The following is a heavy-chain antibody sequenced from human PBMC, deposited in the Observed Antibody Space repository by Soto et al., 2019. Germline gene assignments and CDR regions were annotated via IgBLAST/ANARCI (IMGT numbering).Heavy chain of an antibody. V-gene: IGHV4-39*01. Sequence: QLQLRESGPRLVKPSETLSLTCGVSGGSISSSRYYWGWIRQPPGKGLEWIANIYYSGTTYYNPSLKSRVTISVDTFRNQFSLRLSSVTAADTAVYYCARLLSSSSYYDILTGYSVDYWGQGTLVSVSS. J-gene: IGHJ4*02. CDR3: ARLLSSSSYYDILTGYSVDY. D-gene: IGHD3-9*01. CDR1: GGSISSSRYY. CDR2: IYYSGTT.